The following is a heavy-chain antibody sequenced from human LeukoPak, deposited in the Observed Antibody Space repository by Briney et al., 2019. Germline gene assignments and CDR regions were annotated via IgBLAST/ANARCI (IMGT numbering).Heavy chain of an antibody. D-gene: IGHD3-16*01. Sequence: PSETLSLTCTVSGDSISSGDYYWTWIRQPPGKGLEWIGYIHYSGSTYYNPSLKSRVTISVDTSKNQFSLKLSSVTAADTAVYYCAMEGGDAFDIWGQGTMVTVSS. CDR2: IHYSGST. CDR1: GDSISSGDYY. CDR3: AMEGGDAFDI. J-gene: IGHJ3*02. V-gene: IGHV4-30-4*08.